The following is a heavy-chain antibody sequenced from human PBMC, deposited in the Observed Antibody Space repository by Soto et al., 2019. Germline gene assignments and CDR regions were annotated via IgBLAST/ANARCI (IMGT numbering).Heavy chain of an antibody. Sequence: GGSLRLSCAASGFTFSSYAMSWVRQAPGKGLEWVSAISGSGGSTYYADSVKGRFTISRDNSKNTLYLQMNSLRAEDTAVYYCAKPHHFTMVRGDHISTFDYWGQGTLVTVSS. CDR3: AKPHHFTMVRGDHISTFDY. CDR1: GFTFSSYA. J-gene: IGHJ4*02. D-gene: IGHD3-10*01. V-gene: IGHV3-23*01. CDR2: ISGSGGST.